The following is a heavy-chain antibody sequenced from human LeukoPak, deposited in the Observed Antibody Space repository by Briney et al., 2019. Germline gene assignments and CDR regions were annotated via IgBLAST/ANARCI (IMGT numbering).Heavy chain of an antibody. Sequence: SETLSLTCAVYGGSFSGYHWSWIRQPPGKGLERIGEINHSGSTNYNPSLKSRVTISVDTSKNQFSLKLSSVTAADTAVYYCARGRYSSGWYGYWGQGTLVTVSS. D-gene: IGHD6-19*01. CDR1: GGSFSGYH. CDR3: ARGRYSSGWYGY. V-gene: IGHV4-34*01. J-gene: IGHJ4*02. CDR2: INHSGST.